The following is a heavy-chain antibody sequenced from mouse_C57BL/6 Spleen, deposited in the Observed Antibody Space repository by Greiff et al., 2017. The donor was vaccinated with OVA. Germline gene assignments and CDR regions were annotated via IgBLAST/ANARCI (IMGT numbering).Heavy chain of an antibody. Sequence: VQGVESGPGLVQPSQSLSITCTVSGFSLTSYGVHWVRQSPGKGLEWLGVIWSGGSTDYNAAFISRLSISKDNSKSQVFFKMNSLQADDTAIYYCARGGTTVVATDWYFDVWGTGTTVTVSS. D-gene: IGHD1-1*01. CDR3: ARGGTTVVATDWYFDV. V-gene: IGHV2-2*01. CDR2: IWSGGST. J-gene: IGHJ1*03. CDR1: GFSLTSYG.